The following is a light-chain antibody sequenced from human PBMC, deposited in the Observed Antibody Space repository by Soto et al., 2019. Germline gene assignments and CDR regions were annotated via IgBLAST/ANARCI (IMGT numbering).Light chain of an antibody. CDR2: DAS. CDR3: QQRSNWPWT. J-gene: IGKJ1*01. Sequence: EIVLTRSPATLSLSPMEIATLSFMASQSVSSYLAWYQQKPGQAPRLLIYDASNRATGIPARFSGSGSGTDFTLTISSLEPEDFAVYYCQQRSNWPWTFGQGSKVDIK. V-gene: IGKV3-11*01. CDR1: QSVSSY.